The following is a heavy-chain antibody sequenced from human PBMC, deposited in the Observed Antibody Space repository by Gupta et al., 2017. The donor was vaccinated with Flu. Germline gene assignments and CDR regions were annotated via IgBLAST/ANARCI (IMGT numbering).Heavy chain of an antibody. CDR3: SKHTVTNYFAS. J-gene: IGHJ4*02. CDR2: ISGSAGTT. Sequence: WVRQAPGKGLEWVSAISGSAGTTYYADSVKGRFTISRDNSKGTLYLQVNSLRADDTAVYYCSKHTVTNYFASWGQGTLVTVAS. V-gene: IGHV3-23*01. D-gene: IGHD4-17*01.